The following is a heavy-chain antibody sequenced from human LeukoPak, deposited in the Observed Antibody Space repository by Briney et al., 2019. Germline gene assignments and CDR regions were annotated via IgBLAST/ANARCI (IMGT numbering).Heavy chain of an antibody. V-gene: IGHV5-10-1*01. CDR3: ARHYGGILTGSDY. CDR1: GYSFTSYW. D-gene: IGHD3-9*01. J-gene: IGHJ4*02. CDR2: IDPSDSYT. Sequence: GESLKIFCKGSGYSFTSYWISWVRQMPGKGLEWMGRIDPSDSYTNYSPSFQGHVTISADKSISTAYLQWSSLKASDTAMYYCARHYGGILTGSDYWGQGTLVTVSS.